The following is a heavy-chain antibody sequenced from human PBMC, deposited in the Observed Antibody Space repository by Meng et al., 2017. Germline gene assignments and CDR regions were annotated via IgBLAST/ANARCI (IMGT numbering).Heavy chain of an antibody. Sequence: HVHGVQSGAEVKKPGSSVKVSCKASGGTFSSYAISWVRQASGQGLEWMGGIIPIFGTANYAQKFQGRVTITTDESTSTAYMELSSLRSEDTAVYYCASTIAVAGTGWFDPWGQGTLVTVSS. V-gene: IGHV1-69*05. CDR2: IIPIFGTA. CDR1: GGTFSSYA. CDR3: ASTIAVAGTGWFDP. D-gene: IGHD6-19*01. J-gene: IGHJ5*02.